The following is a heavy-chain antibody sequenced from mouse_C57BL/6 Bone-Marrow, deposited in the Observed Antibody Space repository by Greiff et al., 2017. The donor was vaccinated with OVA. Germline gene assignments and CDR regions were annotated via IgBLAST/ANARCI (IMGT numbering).Heavy chain of an antibody. V-gene: IGHV2-2*01. Sequence: VQGVESGPGLVQPSQSLSITCTASGFSLTSYGVHWVRQSPGKGLEWLGVIWSGGSTDYNAAFIYRLSISKDNSKSQVFFKMNSLQADDTAIYYCAGGSRFAYWGQGTLVTVSA. CDR1: GFSLTSYG. D-gene: IGHD1-1*01. CDR2: IWSGGST. J-gene: IGHJ3*01. CDR3: AGGSRFAY.